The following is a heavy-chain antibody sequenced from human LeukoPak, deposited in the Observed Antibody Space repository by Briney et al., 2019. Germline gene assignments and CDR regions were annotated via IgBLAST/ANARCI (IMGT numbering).Heavy chain of an antibody. V-gene: IGHV1-2*02. Sequence: ASVKVSCKASGYTFTTYYIHWVRQAPGQGPEWMGWINPSSGVTNYAQKFQGKVTMTRDTSISTAYMELSSLTSDDTAVYYCARDRGGWYNFDYWGQGTLITVSS. J-gene: IGHJ4*02. D-gene: IGHD6-19*01. CDR2: INPSSGVT. CDR1: GYTFTTYY. CDR3: ARDRGGWYNFDY.